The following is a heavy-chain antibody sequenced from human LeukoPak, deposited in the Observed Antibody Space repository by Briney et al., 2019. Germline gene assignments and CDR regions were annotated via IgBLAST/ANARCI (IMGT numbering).Heavy chain of an antibody. Sequence: PAETLSLTCTVSGGSISSYYWSWIRQPPGKGLEWIGYIYYSGSTNYNPSLKSRVTISVDTSKNQFSLKLSSVTAADTAVYYCARHRSSGWYSRRIYYYYMDVWGKGTAVTVSS. J-gene: IGHJ6*03. V-gene: IGHV4-59*08. CDR3: ARHRSSGWYSRRIYYYYMDV. CDR1: GGSISSYY. CDR2: IYYSGST. D-gene: IGHD6-19*01.